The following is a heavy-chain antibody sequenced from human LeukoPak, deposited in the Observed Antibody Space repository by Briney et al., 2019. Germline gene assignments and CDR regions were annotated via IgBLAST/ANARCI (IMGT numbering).Heavy chain of an antibody. J-gene: IGHJ4*02. V-gene: IGHV1-2*02. CDR1: GYTLTELS. CDR2: INPNSGGT. Sequence: GASVKVSCKVSGYTLTELSMHWVRQAPGQGLEWMGWINPNSGGTNYAQKFQGRVTMTRDTSISTAYMELSRLRSDDTAVYYCARDCRTRGRSCYTFDYWGQGTLVTVSS. CDR3: ARDCRTRGRSCYTFDY. D-gene: IGHD2-2*02.